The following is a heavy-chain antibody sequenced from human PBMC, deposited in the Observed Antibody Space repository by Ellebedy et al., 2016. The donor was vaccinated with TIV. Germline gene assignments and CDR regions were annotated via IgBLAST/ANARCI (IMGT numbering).Heavy chain of an antibody. V-gene: IGHV2-5*02. CDR1: GFSLRNSGVG. J-gene: IGHJ5*02. CDR2: IFGDDDK. CDR3: AHRPRYHLSNFFDH. D-gene: IGHD2-15*01. Sequence: SGPTLVXPTQTLTLTCTFSGFSLRNSGVGVGWIRQPPGKAPEWLALIFGDDDKRFNPSLKSRLILTKDTSQNQVVLRMTNMEPVDTGTYYCAHRPRYHLSNFFDHWGQGALVTVSS.